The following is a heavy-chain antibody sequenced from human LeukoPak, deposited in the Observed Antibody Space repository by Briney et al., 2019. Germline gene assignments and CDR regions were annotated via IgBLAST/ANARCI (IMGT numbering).Heavy chain of an antibody. CDR2: ISSSGSTI. CDR3: ATTAHDAFDI. Sequence: GGSLRLSCAASGFTFSSYEMNWVRQAPGKGLEWVSYISSSGSTIYYADSVKGRFTISRDNAKNSLYLQMNSLRAEDTAVYYCATTAHDAFDIWGQGTMVTVSS. D-gene: IGHD5-18*01. J-gene: IGHJ3*02. V-gene: IGHV3-48*03. CDR1: GFTFSSYE.